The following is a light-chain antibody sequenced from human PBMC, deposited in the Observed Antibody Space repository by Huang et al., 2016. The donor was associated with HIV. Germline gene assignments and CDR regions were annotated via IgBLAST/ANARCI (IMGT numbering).Light chain of an antibody. V-gene: IGKV3-15*01. J-gene: IGKJ1*01. CDR2: NTT. CDR1: QSVSSN. Sequence: EIVMTQSPATLSVSPGERATLSCRAGQSVSSNLAWYQQKPGQSPRLLIYNTTTRATGAPARCSGSGSGTEFTLTISSLQSEDFAVYYCQQYNNWPRTFGQGTKVDIK. CDR3: QQYNNWPRT.